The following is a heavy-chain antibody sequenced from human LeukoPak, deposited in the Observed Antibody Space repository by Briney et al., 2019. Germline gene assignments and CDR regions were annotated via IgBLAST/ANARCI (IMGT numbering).Heavy chain of an antibody. J-gene: IGHJ3*02. CDR1: GYTFTSYG. Sequence: VASVKVSCKASGYTFTSYGISWVRQAPGQGLEWMGWISAYNGNTNYAQKLQGRVTMTTDTSTSTAYMELRSLRSDDTAVYYCARGHYDFWSGLIDAFDIWGQGTMVTVSS. CDR2: ISAYNGNT. CDR3: ARGHYDFWSGLIDAFDI. V-gene: IGHV1-18*01. D-gene: IGHD3-3*01.